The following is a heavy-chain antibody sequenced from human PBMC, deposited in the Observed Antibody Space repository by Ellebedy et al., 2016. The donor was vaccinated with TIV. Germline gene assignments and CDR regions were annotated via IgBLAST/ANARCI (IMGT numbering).Heavy chain of an antibody. D-gene: IGHD3-22*01. CDR3: AAASSSGYYYWFDP. J-gene: IGHJ5*02. Sequence: SVKVSXKASRFTFTSSAMQWVRQARGQRLEWIGWIVVGSGNTNYAQKFQERVTITRDMSTSTAYMELSSLRSEDTAVYYCAAASSSGYYYWFDPWGQGTLVTVSS. CDR1: RFTFTSSA. CDR2: IVVGSGNT. V-gene: IGHV1-58*02.